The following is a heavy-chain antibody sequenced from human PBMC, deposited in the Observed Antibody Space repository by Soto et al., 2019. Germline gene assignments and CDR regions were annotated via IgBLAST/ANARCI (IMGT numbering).Heavy chain of an antibody. Sequence: EVQLVESGGGLVQPGGSLRLSGAASGFAFSNYEMNWVRQAPGKGLEWVSYISSSSRTIYYADSVRGRFTISRDNAKNSLYLQMNSLRAEDTAVYYCAREESFVDSWGQGTLVTVSS. CDR3: AREESFVDS. V-gene: IGHV3-48*03. D-gene: IGHD1-26*01. CDR2: ISSSSRTI. J-gene: IGHJ4*02. CDR1: GFAFSNYE.